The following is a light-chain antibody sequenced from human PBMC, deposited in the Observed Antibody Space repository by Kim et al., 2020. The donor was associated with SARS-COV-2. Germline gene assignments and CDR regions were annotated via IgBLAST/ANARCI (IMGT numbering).Light chain of an antibody. CDR2: QDS. V-gene: IGLV3-1*01. CDR3: QAWDSSTLV. Sequence: SVFPGQTASITCSGDKLGDKYACWYQQKPGQSPVLVIYQDSKRPSGIPERFSGSNSGNTATLTISGTQAMDEADYYCQAWDSSTLVFGGGTQLTVL. J-gene: IGLJ3*02. CDR1: KLGDKY.